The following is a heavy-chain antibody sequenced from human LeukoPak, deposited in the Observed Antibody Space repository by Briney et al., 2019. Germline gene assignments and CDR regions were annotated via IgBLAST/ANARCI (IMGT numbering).Heavy chain of an antibody. V-gene: IGHV4-59*01. CDR2: IYYSGSA. Sequence: SETLSPTCTVSGGSISGYYWSWIRRPPGKGLEWIGHIYYSGSADYNASLKSRATMFVDTSKNEFSLTLRSVTAADTAVYYCARVGDSSGYFVLDSWGQGTLVTVSS. CDR3: ARVGDSSGYFVLDS. J-gene: IGHJ4*02. CDR1: GGSISGYY. D-gene: IGHD3-22*01.